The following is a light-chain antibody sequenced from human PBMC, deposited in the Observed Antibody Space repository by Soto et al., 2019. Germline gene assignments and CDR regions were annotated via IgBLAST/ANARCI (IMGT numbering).Light chain of an antibody. Sequence: DIQMTQSPSAMSASVGDRVTITCRASQGISSDVAWFQQKPGKVPKRLIYLASSLESGVPSRFSGSGSGTEFTLTISSLQPDDFATYYCLQHNTYPRTFGQGTTVEIK. CDR3: LQHNTYPRT. CDR1: QGISSD. V-gene: IGKV1-17*03. CDR2: LAS. J-gene: IGKJ1*01.